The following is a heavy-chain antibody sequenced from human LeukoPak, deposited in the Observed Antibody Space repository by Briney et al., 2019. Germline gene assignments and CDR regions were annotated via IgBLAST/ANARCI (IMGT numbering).Heavy chain of an antibody. D-gene: IGHD3-16*01. J-gene: IGHJ3*01. CDR3: ARLGALHDAFDV. CDR1: GDSIRSYY. CDR2: IHYSGST. V-gene: IGHV4-59*12. Sequence: TETLSLTCTVSGDSIRSYYWSWIRQPPGKGLEWIGNIHYSGSTKYNPSLKSRVTISVDTSKNQFSLRVTSLTAADTAVYYCARLGALHDAFDVWGQGTLVTVSS.